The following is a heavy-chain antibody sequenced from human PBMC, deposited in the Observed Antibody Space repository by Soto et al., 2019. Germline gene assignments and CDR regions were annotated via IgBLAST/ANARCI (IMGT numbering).Heavy chain of an antibody. CDR3: ASEGYCSSTSCYSAFDY. J-gene: IGHJ4*02. D-gene: IGHD2-2*01. Sequence: ASVNVSCKASGYTFISYGISWVRQAPGQGREWMGWISAYNGNTNYAQKLQGRVTMTTDTSTSTAYMELRSLRSDDTAVYYCASEGYCSSTSCYSAFDYWGLGTLVTVSS. V-gene: IGHV1-18*04. CDR2: ISAYNGNT. CDR1: GYTFISYG.